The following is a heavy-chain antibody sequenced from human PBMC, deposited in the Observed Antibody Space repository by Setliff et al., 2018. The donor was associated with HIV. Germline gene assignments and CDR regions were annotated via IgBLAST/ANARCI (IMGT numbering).Heavy chain of an antibody. CDR3: AGPRGDEAFDI. V-gene: IGHV1-69*10. CDR1: GGSSSAYA. Sequence: SVKVSCKASGGSSSAYAINWVRQAPGQGLEWMGQIMPIIHFTNYAQKFQGRVTISADESTSTMYMELTSLRSEDTAVYYCAGPRGDEAFDIWGQGTMVTVSS. CDR2: IMPIIHFT. J-gene: IGHJ3*02. D-gene: IGHD3-10*01.